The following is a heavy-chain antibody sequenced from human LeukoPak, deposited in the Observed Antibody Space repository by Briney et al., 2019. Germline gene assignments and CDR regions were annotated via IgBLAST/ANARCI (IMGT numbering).Heavy chain of an antibody. CDR3: ARYHYYYYMDV. V-gene: IGHV1-8*01. J-gene: IGHJ6*03. CDR2: MNPNSGNT. CDR1: AYTFTIYD. Sequence: ASVKVSFKSSAYTFTIYDINWVRQATGQGQELKGWMNPNSGNTGNAQKYQGRVTMTRNTSISTAYMELSSLRSEDTAVYYCARYHYYYYMDVWGKGTTVTVSS.